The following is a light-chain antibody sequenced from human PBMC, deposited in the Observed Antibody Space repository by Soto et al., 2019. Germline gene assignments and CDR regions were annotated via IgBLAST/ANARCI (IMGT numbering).Light chain of an antibody. Sequence: QSALTQPRSVSGSPGQSVTISCTGTSSDVGGSNHVSWYQHHPGKAPKFMIYDVSKRPSGVPDRFSGSKSGNTASLTISGLRAEDEADYYCCSFAGSYTFVFGTGTKLTVL. J-gene: IGLJ1*01. CDR2: DVS. CDR1: SSDVGGSNH. CDR3: CSFAGSYTFV. V-gene: IGLV2-11*02.